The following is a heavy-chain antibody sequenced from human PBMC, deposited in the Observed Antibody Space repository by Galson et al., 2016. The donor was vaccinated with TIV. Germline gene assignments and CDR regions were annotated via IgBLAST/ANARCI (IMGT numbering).Heavy chain of an antibody. Sequence: SLRLSCAGSGFTFSTAWINWVRQGPGRGLEWVSHINSGGSTRHYGDSVKGRFTIFRDNAKNSLHLQMNSLRAEDTALYYCARGADNDYTNYGLSYWGQGTLVIVSS. J-gene: IGHJ4*02. D-gene: IGHD4-11*01. CDR2: INSGGSTR. CDR1: GFTFSTAW. V-gene: IGHV3-48*03. CDR3: ARGADNDYTNYGLSY.